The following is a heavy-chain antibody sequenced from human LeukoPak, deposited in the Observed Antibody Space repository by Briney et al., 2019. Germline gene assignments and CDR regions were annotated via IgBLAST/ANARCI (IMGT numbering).Heavy chain of an antibody. V-gene: IGHV3-30*18. CDR3: AKDRSSSWTWTVDY. CDR1: GFTFSSYG. CDR2: ISYDGSNK. D-gene: IGHD6-13*01. J-gene: IGHJ4*02. Sequence: GGSLRLSCAASGFTFSSYGMHWVRQAPGKGLEWVALISYDGSNKYYADSVKGRFTISRDNSKNTLYLQMNSLRVEDTAMYYCAKDRSSSWTWTVDYWGQGTLVTVSS.